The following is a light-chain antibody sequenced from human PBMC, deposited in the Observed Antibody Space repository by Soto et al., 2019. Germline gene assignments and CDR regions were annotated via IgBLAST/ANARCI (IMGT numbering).Light chain of an antibody. CDR3: QQYGGSSWT. V-gene: IGKV3-20*01. J-gene: IGKJ1*01. Sequence: EIVLTQSPDTLSLSPGERATLSCRASQSISISYVAWYQQQPGQAPRLLIYSTSTRATGIPDRFSGSGSGTDFTLTISKLEPGDFAVYYCQQYGGSSWTFGQGTKVGIK. CDR2: STS. CDR1: QSISISY.